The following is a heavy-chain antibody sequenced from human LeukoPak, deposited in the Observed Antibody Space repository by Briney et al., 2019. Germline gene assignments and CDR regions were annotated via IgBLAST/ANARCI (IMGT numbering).Heavy chain of an antibody. D-gene: IGHD3-10*01. V-gene: IGHV3-7*01. CDR2: IKNDGSEK. J-gene: IGHJ4*02. CDR1: GFTFTTHW. Sequence: GGSLRLSCAASGFTFTTHWMTWVRQAPGKGLEWVASIKNDGSEKYYVDSVKGRFTISRDDAKNSLYLQMNSLRAEDTAVYYCARSRGYRMVSLIGYWGQGTLVTVSS. CDR3: ARSRGYRMVSLIGY.